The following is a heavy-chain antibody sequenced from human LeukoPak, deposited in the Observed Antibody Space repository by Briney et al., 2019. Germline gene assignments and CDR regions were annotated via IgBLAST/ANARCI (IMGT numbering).Heavy chain of an antibody. Sequence: GGFLRLSCAASGFTFSSYGMHWVRQAPGKGLEWVAFIWYDGSNKYYTDSVKGRFTISRDNSKNTLYLQMNSLRAVDTAVYYCAGDRATSYFDYWGQGALVTISS. CDR3: AGDRATSYFDY. CDR1: GFTFSSYG. V-gene: IGHV3-33*08. J-gene: IGHJ4*02. D-gene: IGHD1-26*01. CDR2: IWYDGSNK.